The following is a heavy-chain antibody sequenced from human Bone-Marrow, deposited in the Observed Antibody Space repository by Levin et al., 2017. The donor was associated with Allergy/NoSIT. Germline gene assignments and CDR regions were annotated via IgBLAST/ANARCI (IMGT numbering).Heavy chain of an antibody. CDR3: AKEDYGDYVLDY. V-gene: IGHV3-30*18. D-gene: IGHD4-17*01. Sequence: PGGCLRLSCAASGFNLSSFGMHWVRQAPGKGLEWVAVISYDGSNKYYVDSVKGRFTISRDNSKNTLFLQMNSLRAEDTAVYYCAKEDYGDYVLDYWGQGTLLTVDS. CDR2: ISYDGSNK. J-gene: IGHJ4*02. CDR1: GFNLSSFG.